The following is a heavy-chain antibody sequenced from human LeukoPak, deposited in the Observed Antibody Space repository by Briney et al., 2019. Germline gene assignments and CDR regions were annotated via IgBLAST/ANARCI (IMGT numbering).Heavy chain of an antibody. D-gene: IGHD1-14*01. Sequence: AGGSLRLSCAASGFTFSSYEMNWVRQAPGKGLEWVSYISGSGDTLYYADSVKGRFTISRDNSKNSLYLQMNSLRAEDTAVYYCARGLGPGPYFEYWGQGTLVTVSS. V-gene: IGHV3-48*03. CDR2: ISGSGDTL. J-gene: IGHJ4*02. CDR1: GFTFSSYE. CDR3: ARGLGPGPYFEY.